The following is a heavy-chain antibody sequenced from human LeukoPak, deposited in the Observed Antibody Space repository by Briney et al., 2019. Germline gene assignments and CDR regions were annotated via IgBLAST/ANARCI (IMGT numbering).Heavy chain of an antibody. V-gene: IGHV3-53*01. CDR2: IYSGGST. J-gene: IGHJ6*03. D-gene: IGHD2-15*01. CDR1: GFTVSSNY. Sequence: GGSLRLSCAASGFTVSSNYMSWVRQAPGKGLEWVSVIYSGGSTYYADSVKGRFTISRDNSKNTLYLQMNCLRAEDTAVYYCARSSVVAAIGYMDVWGKGTTVTVSS. CDR3: ARSSVVAAIGYMDV.